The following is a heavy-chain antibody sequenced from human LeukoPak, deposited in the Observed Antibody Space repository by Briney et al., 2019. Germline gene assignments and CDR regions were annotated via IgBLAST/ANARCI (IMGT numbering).Heavy chain of an antibody. D-gene: IGHD4-11*01. Sequence: GASVKVSCKASGYTFTGYCIHWARQAPGQGLEWMGWINPSIGSTIYAQKFQGRVTMTRHTSIKTAFMELRRLTSGDTAVYYCARSPDYSRFDSWGQGTLVTVSS. CDR2: INPSIGST. J-gene: IGHJ4*02. CDR3: ARSPDYSRFDS. CDR1: GYTFTGYC. V-gene: IGHV1-2*02.